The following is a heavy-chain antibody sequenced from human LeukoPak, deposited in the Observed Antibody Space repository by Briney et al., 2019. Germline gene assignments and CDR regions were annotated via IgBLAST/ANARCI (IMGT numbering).Heavy chain of an antibody. CDR2: INPRGTST. CDR3: ARNNSIHDGGWCFDP. V-gene: IGHV1-46*01. D-gene: IGHD2-8*02. CDR1: GYSFTSHY. Sequence: ASVKVSCKASGYSFTSHYMHWVRQAPGQGLEWMGLINPRGTSTIYAEKFQGRIIMTRDMSTTTDYMELSSLKSDDTAVYYCARNNSIHDGGWCFDPGGQGTLVPVS. J-gene: IGHJ5*02.